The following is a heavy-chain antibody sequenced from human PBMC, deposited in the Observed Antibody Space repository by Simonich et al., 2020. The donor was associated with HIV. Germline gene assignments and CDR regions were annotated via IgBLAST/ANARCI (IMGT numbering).Heavy chain of an antibody. CDR3: ATVGLRDGYNYY. CDR1: GYTFTDYS. V-gene: IGHV1-69-2*01. J-gene: IGHJ4*02. Sequence: EVQLVQSGAEVKKPGATVKISCRVFGYTFTDYSMHWVQQVPGKGLEWIGLDDPEQEETIYAEKFQGRLTLTADTSPDIAYMELSRLRSEDTAVYYCATVGLRDGYNYYWGQGTLITVSS. D-gene: IGHD1-1*01. CDR2: DDPEQEET.